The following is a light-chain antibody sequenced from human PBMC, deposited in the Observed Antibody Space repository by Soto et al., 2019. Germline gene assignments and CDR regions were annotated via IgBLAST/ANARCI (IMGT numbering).Light chain of an antibody. CDR3: EQRYRAPWT. Sequence: CVRRSVKNTSRASQNIRNYLNWYQQKPGRAPKILIYAASSLQSGVPSRFSGGEQETDFALSLTSLQPEDSATHICEQRYRAPWTVCQGTKVDIK. J-gene: IGKJ1*01. CDR2: AAS. CDR1: QNIRNY. V-gene: IGKV1-39*01.